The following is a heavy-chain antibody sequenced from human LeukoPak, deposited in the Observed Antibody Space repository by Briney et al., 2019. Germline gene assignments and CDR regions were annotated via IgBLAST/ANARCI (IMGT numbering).Heavy chain of an antibody. CDR2: IIPILGMA. CDR3: ARDDRYSRGYDY. V-gene: IGHV1-69*04. D-gene: IGHD6-25*01. CDR1: GGTFSSYA. Sequence: SVKVSCKASGGTFSSYAISWVRQAPRQGLEWMGRIIPILGMANYAQKFQGRVTITADKSTSTAYMELSSLRSEDTAVYYCARDDRYSRGYDYWGQGTLVTVSS. J-gene: IGHJ4*02.